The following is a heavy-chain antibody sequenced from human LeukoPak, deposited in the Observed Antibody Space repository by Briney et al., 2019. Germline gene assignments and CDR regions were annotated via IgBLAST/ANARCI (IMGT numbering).Heavy chain of an antibody. J-gene: IGHJ4*02. Sequence: AGGSLRLSCAPSGYPFRDYYMSWIRQAPGKGREGVSYISSSSSYTNYADSVKGRFTISRDNAKNSLYLQMNSLRAEDTAVYYCARGGYSGYDWVDYWGQGTLVTVSS. CDR3: ARGGYSGYDWVDY. D-gene: IGHD5-12*01. V-gene: IGHV3-11*05. CDR2: ISSSSSYT. CDR1: GYPFRDYY.